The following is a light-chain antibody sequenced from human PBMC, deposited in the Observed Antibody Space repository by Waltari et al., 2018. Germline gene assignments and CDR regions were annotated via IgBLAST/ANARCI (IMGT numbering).Light chain of an antibody. CDR2: GKN. J-gene: IGLJ2*01. CDR3: NSRDSSGNHVL. CDR1: RLRTYY. V-gene: IGLV3-19*01. Sequence: SSELTQDPAVSVALGQTVRITCQGDRLRTYYASWYQQRTGQAPVVVIYGKNNRPSGIPDGVSGSRSGNTDSLTIRGAQAEDEADYYCNSRDSSGNHVLFGGGTKLTVL.